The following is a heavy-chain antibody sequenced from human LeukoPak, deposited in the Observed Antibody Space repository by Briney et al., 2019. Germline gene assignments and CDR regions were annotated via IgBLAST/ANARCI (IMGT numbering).Heavy chain of an antibody. V-gene: IGHV1-69*05. CDR3: ARSSSGWYYFDY. J-gene: IGHJ4*02. CDR1: GGTFSSYA. D-gene: IGHD6-19*01. Sequence: SVKVSCKASGGTFSSYAISWVRQAPGQGLEWMGGIVPIFGTANYAQKFQSRVTITTDESTSTAYMELSSLRSEDTAVYYCARSSSGWYYFDYWGQGTLVTVSS. CDR2: IVPIFGTA.